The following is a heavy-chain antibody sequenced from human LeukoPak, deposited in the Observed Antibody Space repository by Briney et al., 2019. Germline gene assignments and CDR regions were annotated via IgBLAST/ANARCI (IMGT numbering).Heavy chain of an antibody. D-gene: IGHD6-19*01. CDR3: ESITRIEVPGDFEY. V-gene: IGHV3-30*04. J-gene: IGHJ4*02. CDR1: GFSLSDFD. Sequence: GGSLRLSCAASGFSLSDFDMHWVRQAPGKGLEWMAVISFDGKEKFYADSVKGRFTISRDRSKNTLFLQMNPRTEDTADCVRESITRIEVPGDFEYWGQGILVTVSS. CDR2: ISFDGKEK.